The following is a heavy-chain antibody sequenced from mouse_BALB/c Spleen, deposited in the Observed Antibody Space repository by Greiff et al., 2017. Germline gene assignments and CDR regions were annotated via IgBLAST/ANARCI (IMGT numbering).Heavy chain of an antibody. CDR2: ILPGSGST. CDR3: ARGGGNYGESAMDY. Sequence: VQLQQSGAELMKPGASVKISCKATGYTFSSYWIEWVKQRPGHGLEWIGEILPGSGSTNYNEKFKGKATFTADTSSNTAYMQLSSLTSEDSAVYYCARGGGNYGESAMDYWGQGTSVTVSS. J-gene: IGHJ4*01. V-gene: IGHV1-9*01. CDR1: GYTFSSYW. D-gene: IGHD2-1*01.